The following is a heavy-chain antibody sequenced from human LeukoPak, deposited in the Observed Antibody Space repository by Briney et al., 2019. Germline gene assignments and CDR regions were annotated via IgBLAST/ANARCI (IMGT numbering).Heavy chain of an antibody. Sequence: GGSLRLSCAASGFTFDDYGMSWVRQAPGKGLEWVSGINWNGGSTGYADSVKGRFTISRDNAKNSLYLQMNSLRAEDTALYHCVRVSAGYYYDSSGYYPLFDYWGQGTLVTVSS. CDR2: INWNGGST. J-gene: IGHJ4*02. V-gene: IGHV3-20*01. CDR3: VRVSAGYYYDSSGYYPLFDY. CDR1: GFTFDDYG. D-gene: IGHD3-22*01.